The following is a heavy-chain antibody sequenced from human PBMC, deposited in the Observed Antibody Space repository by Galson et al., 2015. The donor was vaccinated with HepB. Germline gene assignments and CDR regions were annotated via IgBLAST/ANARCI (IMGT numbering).Heavy chain of an antibody. CDR3: ARVPSGGQTMDY. J-gene: IGHJ4*02. D-gene: IGHD4-23*01. V-gene: IGHV3-7*01. CDR1: EFILSNYW. Sequence: SLRLSCAASEFILSNYWMSWVRQAPGKGLEWVANIKQDGSEKNYVDSVEGRFTISRDNARNSLYLQMNSLRAEDTALYYCARVPSGGQTMDYWGQGTLVTVSS. CDR2: IKQDGSEK.